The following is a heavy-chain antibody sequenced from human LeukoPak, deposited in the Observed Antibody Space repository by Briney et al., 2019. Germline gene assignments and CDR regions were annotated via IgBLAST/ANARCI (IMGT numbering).Heavy chain of an antibody. D-gene: IGHD1-26*01. J-gene: IGHJ4*02. CDR3: ARDVSSTPNWEFDY. V-gene: IGHV1-2*06. Sequence: ASVKVSCKTSGYTFADYFIHWVRQAPGQGLEYMGRINANSGGTEYQQKFQARVTMTRDMSISTAYVEINWLISDDTAIYYCARDVSSTPNWEFDYWGQGTTVTVSS. CDR2: INANSGGT. CDR1: GYTFADYF.